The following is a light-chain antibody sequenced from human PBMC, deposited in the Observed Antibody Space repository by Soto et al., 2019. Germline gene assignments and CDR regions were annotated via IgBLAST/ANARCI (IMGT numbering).Light chain of an antibody. Sequence: QSALTQPASVSGSPGQSITISCTGTSSDVGAYNYVSWYQQHPGKAPKLMIYEVNSRPSGVSNRFSGPKSGITASLTISGLQAEDEADYYCSSYASTSTAVFGTGTKVTVL. CDR2: EVN. V-gene: IGLV2-14*01. J-gene: IGLJ1*01. CDR1: SSDVGAYNY. CDR3: SSYASTSTAV.